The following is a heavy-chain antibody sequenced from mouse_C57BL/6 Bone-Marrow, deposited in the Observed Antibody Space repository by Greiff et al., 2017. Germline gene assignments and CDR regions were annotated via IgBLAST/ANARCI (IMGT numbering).Heavy chain of an antibody. CDR2: IYPRSGNT. D-gene: IGHD1-1*01. V-gene: IGHV1-81*01. J-gene: IGHJ3*01. Sequence: QVQLKESGAELARPGASVKLSCKASGYTFTSYGISWVKQRTGQGLEWIGEIYPRSGNTYYNEKFKGQATLTADKSSSTAYMELRSLTSEDSAVYFCARSGYYGSSYEFAYWGQGTLVTVSA. CDR3: ARSGYYGSSYEFAY. CDR1: GYTFTSYG.